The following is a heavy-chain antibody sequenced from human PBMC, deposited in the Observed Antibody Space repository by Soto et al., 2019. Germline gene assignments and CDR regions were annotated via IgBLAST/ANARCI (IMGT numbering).Heavy chain of an antibody. CDR3: AKDRGVEVTTRFFDY. D-gene: IGHD4-17*01. CDR1: KFTFSNYW. V-gene: IGHV3-7*01. J-gene: IGHJ4*02. Sequence: GGSLRLSCVASKFTFSNYWMTWVRQAPGKGLEWVANIKEDGSEKYYADSVKGRFTISRDNSKNTLYLQMNSLRAEDTAVYYCAKDRGVEVTTRFFDYWGQGTLVTVSS. CDR2: IKEDGSEK.